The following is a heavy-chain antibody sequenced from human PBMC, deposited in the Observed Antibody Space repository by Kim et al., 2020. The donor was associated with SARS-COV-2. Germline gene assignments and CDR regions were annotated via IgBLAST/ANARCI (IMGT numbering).Heavy chain of an antibody. CDR2: INHSGST. D-gene: IGHD3-10*01. Sequence: SETLSLTCAVYGGSFSGYYWSWIRQPPGKGLEWIGEINHSGSTNYNPSLKSRVTISVDTSKNQFSLKLSSVTAADTAVYYCARRAYGSGRRDTDYWGQGTLVTVSS. V-gene: IGHV4-34*01. CDR1: GGSFSGYY. J-gene: IGHJ4*02. CDR3: ARRAYGSGRRDTDY.